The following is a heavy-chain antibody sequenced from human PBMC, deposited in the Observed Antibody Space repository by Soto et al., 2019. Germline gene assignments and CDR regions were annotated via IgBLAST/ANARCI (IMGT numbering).Heavy chain of an antibody. CDR3: ARCHGGRRGIPYYHYGMDV. D-gene: IGHD3-16*01. CDR2: INPSGGST. J-gene: IGHJ6*02. V-gene: IGHV1-46*01. Sequence: GASVKVSCKASGYTFTSYYMHWVRQAPGQGLEWMGIINPSGGSTSYAQKFQGRVTMTRDTSTSTVYMELSSLRSEDTAVYYCARCHGGRRGIPYYHYGMDVWGQGTTVTVSS. CDR1: GYTFTSYY.